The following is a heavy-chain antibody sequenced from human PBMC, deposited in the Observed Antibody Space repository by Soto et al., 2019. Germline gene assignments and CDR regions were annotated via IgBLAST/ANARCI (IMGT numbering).Heavy chain of an antibody. CDR2: INAGNGNT. V-gene: IGHV1-3*01. D-gene: IGHD2-15*01. J-gene: IGHJ4*02. CDR3: ASPKYCSGGSCRRQDLWNFDY. Sequence: GXSVKVSCKASVYTFTSYAMHWVRQAPGQSLEWMGWINAGNGNTKYSQKFQGRVTITRDTSASTAYMELSSLRSEDTAVYYCASPKYCSGGSCRRQDLWNFDYWGQGTLVTVSS. CDR1: VYTFTSYA.